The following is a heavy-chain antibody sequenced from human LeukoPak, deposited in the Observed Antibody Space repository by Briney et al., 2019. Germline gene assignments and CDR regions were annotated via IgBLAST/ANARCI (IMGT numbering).Heavy chain of an antibody. D-gene: IGHD5-18*01. CDR1: GYTFTNYT. J-gene: IGHJ4*02. V-gene: IGHV7-4-1*02. Sequence: ASVKVSCKASGYTFTNYTINWVRQAPGQGLEWMGWINTNTGNPTYAQGFTGRFVFSLDTSVSTAYLQISSLKAEDTAVYYCARDLVSYGSCFDYWGQGTLVTVSS. CDR2: INTNTGNP. CDR3: ARDLVSYGSCFDY.